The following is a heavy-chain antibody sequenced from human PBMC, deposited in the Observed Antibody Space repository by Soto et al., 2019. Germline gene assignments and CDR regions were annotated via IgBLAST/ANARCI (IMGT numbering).Heavy chain of an antibody. J-gene: IGHJ4*02. V-gene: IGHV4-4*02. D-gene: IGHD3-22*01. CDR1: GGSISSSNW. Sequence: QVQLQESGPGLVKPSGTLSLTCAVSGGSISSSNWWSWVRQPPGKGLEWIGEIYHSGSTNYNPSLKSRVTLSVDQSKNQFSLKLSSVTAADTAVYYCASGLSGYHRTSYFDYWGQGTLVTVSS. CDR2: IYHSGST. CDR3: ASGLSGYHRTSYFDY.